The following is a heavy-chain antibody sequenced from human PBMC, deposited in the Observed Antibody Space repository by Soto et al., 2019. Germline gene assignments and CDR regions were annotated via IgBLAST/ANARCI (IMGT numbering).Heavy chain of an antibody. CDR3: VSSMGPTYYYYGMDV. CDR1: GGSISSYY. Sequence: SQTLSLTCTVSGGSISSYYWSWIRQPPGKGLEWIGYIYYSGSTNYNPSLKSRVTISVDTSKNQFSLKLSSVTAADTAVYYCVSSMGPTYYYYGMDVWGQGTTVTVSS. D-gene: IGHD1-26*01. J-gene: IGHJ6*02. CDR2: IYYSGST. V-gene: IGHV4-59*01.